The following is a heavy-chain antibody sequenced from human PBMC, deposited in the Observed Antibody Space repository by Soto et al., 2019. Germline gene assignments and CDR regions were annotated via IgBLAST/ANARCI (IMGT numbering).Heavy chain of an antibody. V-gene: IGHV1-18*01. D-gene: IGHD7-27*01. CDR3: ALNWGSDYYYGMDV. J-gene: IGHJ6*02. Sequence: ASVKVSCKASGYTFTSYGISWVRQAPGQGLEWMGWISAYNGNTNYAQKLQGRVTITADESTSTAYMELSSLRSEDTAVYYCALNWGSDYYYGMDVWGQGTTVTVSS. CDR2: ISAYNGNT. CDR1: GYTFTSYG.